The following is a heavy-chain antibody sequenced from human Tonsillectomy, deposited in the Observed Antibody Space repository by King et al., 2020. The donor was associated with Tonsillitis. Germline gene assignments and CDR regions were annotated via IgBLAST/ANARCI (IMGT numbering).Heavy chain of an antibody. J-gene: IGHJ4*02. D-gene: IGHD6-19*01. CDR1: GFTFSSPI. CDR2: ISGSGDNT. CDR3: AKDRQCTS. Sequence: VQLVESGGGLVQPGASLRLSCTASGFTFSSPIMTWVRQAPGKGLEWVSDISGSGDNTYYANSVKGRFTISRDNSKSTLYLQMNSLRVEDTAVYYCAKDRQCTSWGQGTLVTVSS. V-gene: IGHV3-23*04.